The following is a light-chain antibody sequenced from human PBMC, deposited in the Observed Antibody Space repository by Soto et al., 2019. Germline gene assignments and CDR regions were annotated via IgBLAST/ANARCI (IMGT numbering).Light chain of an antibody. CDR1: QSVSSSY. Sequence: EIGLTQSPGTLSLSPGERATLSCRASQSVSSSYLAWYQQKPGQAPRLLIYDASSRATGIPERFSGSGSGTDFTLTISILEPEDFGVYYCQQYGSSPPITFGQGTRLEIK. CDR2: DAS. J-gene: IGKJ5*01. V-gene: IGKV3-20*01. CDR3: QQYGSSPPIT.